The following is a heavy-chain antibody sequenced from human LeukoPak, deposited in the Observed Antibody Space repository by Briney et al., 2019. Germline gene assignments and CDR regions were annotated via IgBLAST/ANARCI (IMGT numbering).Heavy chain of an antibody. CDR2: ISNSSSYI. CDR3: ASPLRYFDPGDY. Sequence: GGSLRLSCAASGFTFSSYSMNWVRQAPGKGLEWVSSISNSSSYIYYADSVKGRFTISRDNSKNSLYLQMNSLRAEDTPVYYCASPLRYFDPGDYWGQGTLVTVSS. V-gene: IGHV3-21*01. CDR1: GFTFSSYS. J-gene: IGHJ4*01. D-gene: IGHD3-9*01.